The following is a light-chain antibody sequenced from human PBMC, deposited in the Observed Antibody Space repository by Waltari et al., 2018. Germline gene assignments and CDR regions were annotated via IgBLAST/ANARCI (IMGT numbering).Light chain of an antibody. CDR3: QQRINWPIT. V-gene: IGKV3-11*01. CDR1: QSVSRF. Sequence: EIVLTQSPATLSLSPGERVTLSSRASQSVSRFLVWYPQKPGPTPSLLIYDASNRATGIPARFSGSGSGTDFTLTINSLEPEDFAVYYCQQRINWPITFGQGTRLEIK. CDR2: DAS. J-gene: IGKJ5*01.